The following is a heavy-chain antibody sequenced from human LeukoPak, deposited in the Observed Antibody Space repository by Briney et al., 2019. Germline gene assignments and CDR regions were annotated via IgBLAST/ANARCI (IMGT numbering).Heavy chain of an antibody. CDR2: IYYSGST. D-gene: IGHD6-19*01. CDR3: ARVAQKLERIALASTPEWRPNWYFDL. V-gene: IGHV4-59*12. J-gene: IGHJ2*01. Sequence: PGGSLRLSCAASGFTFNSYEMNWVRQPPGKGLEWIGHIYYSGSTNYNPSLKSRVTISVHTSKNQFSLRLSSVTAADTAVFYCARVAQKLERIALASTPEWRPNWYFDLWGRGTLVTVSS. CDR1: GFTFNSYE.